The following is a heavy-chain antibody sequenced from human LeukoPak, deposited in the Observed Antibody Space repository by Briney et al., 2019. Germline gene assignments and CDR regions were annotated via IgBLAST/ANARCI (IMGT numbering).Heavy chain of an antibody. Sequence: ASVKVSCKASGYTFTSYGISWVRQAPGQGLEWMGWISAYNGNTNYAQKLQGRVTMTTDTSTSTAYMELRSLRSDDTAVYYCARGPRIQLWFYYYFDYWGQGTLVTVSS. CDR1: GYTFTSYG. CDR2: ISAYNGNT. D-gene: IGHD5-18*01. J-gene: IGHJ4*02. CDR3: ARGPRIQLWFYYYFDY. V-gene: IGHV1-18*01.